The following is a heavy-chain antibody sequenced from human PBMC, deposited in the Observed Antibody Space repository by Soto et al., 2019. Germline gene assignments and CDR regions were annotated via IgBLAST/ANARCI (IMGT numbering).Heavy chain of an antibody. D-gene: IGHD3-22*01. Sequence: QVQLVQSGAEVKKPGASVKVSCKASGYTFTGYYMHWVRQAPGQGLEWMGWINPNSGGTNYAQKSQGWVTMSRDTSVSTAYMELSRRGSDDKDVYYCASAWYYTYYYYSSGQRPYYFDYWGQGTLVTVSS. J-gene: IGHJ4*02. CDR3: ASAWYYTYYYYSSGQRPYYFDY. CDR2: INPNSGGT. V-gene: IGHV1-2*04. CDR1: GYTFTGYY.